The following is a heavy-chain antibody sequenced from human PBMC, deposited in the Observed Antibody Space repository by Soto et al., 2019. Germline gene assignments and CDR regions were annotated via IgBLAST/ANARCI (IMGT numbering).Heavy chain of an antibody. CDR2: IYYSGST. Sequence: QVQLQESGPGLVKPSETLSLTCTVSGGSISSYYWSWIRQPPGKGLEWIGYIYYSGSTNYNPSLKSRVTISVDTSKNQFSLKLSSVTAADTAVYYCARDHGVYYGSGRGGAFDIWGQETMVTVSS. CDR1: GGSISSYY. D-gene: IGHD3-10*01. CDR3: ARDHGVYYGSGRGGAFDI. V-gene: IGHV4-59*01. J-gene: IGHJ3*02.